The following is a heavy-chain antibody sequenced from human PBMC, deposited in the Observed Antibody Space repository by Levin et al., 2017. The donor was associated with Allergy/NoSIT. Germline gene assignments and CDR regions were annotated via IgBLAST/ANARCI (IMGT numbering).Heavy chain of an antibody. D-gene: IGHD3-22*01. J-gene: IGHJ4*02. CDR1: GDSVSSSSYY. V-gene: IGHV4-61*01. Sequence: KPSETLSLTCTVSGDSVSSSSYYWSWIRQPPGKGLYWIGYISYSGSTNYNPSLKSRVTISIDTSKNQFSLRLSSVTAADTAVYYCARSHDGTGYFNWGQGTLVTVSS. CDR2: ISYSGST. CDR3: ARSHDGTGYFN.